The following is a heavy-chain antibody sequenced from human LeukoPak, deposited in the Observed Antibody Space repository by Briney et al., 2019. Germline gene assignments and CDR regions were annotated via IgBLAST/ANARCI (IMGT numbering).Heavy chain of an antibody. J-gene: IGHJ4*02. V-gene: IGHV1-46*01. D-gene: IGHD3-10*01. CDR2: INPRGGSV. CDR3: ARDYHGSGSLTTFDY. Sequence: ASVKVSCKASGYTFTSFYMHWVRQAPGQGLEWMGIINPRGGSVSSAQNFQDRITLTRDTSTSTVYMELSSLRSEDTAVYYCARDYHGSGSLTTFDYWGQGTLVTASS. CDR1: GYTFTSFY.